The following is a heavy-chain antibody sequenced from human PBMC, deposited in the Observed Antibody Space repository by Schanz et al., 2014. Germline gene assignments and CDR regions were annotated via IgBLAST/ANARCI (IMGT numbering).Heavy chain of an antibody. D-gene: IGHD5-12*01. CDR1: GYSFISHA. J-gene: IGHJ4*02. Sequence: QVQLVQSGAEVKKPGASVKVSCKASGYSFISHAIHWVRQAPGQRLEWMGWINAANGNTRYSQKFQGRVTMTTDTSTSTAYMELRSLRFDDTAVYYCARDFSAYVGNYFDYWGQGTLVTVSS. CDR2: INAANGNT. CDR3: ARDFSAYVGNYFDY. V-gene: IGHV1-3*01.